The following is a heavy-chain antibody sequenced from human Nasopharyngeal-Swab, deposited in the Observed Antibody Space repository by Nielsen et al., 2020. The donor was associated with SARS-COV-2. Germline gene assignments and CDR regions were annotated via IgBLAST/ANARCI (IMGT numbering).Heavy chain of an antibody. CDR1: GGSISSSSYY. D-gene: IGHD3-10*01. CDR2: IYYSGST. V-gene: IGHV4-39*01. J-gene: IGHJ5*02. CDR3: ARSLVLLWFGDQNWFDP. Sequence: SETLSLTCTVSGGSISSSSYYWGWIRQPPGKGLEWIGSIYYSGSTYYNPSLKSRVTLSVDTSKNQFSLKLSSVTAADTAVYYCARSLVLLWFGDQNWFDPWGQGTLVTVSS.